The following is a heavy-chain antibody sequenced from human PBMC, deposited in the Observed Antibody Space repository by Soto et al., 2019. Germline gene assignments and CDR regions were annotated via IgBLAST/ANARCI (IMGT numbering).Heavy chain of an antibody. CDR3: AGDSSGYYFGY. CDR2: IYYSGST. J-gene: IGHJ4*02. CDR1: GGSISSYY. V-gene: IGHV4-59*01. Sequence: SETLSLTCTVSGGSISSYYWSWVRQPPGKGLEWIGYIYYSGSTNYNPSLKSRVTISVDTSKNQFSLKLSSVTAADTAVYYCAGDSSGYYFGYWGQGTLVTVSS. D-gene: IGHD3-22*01.